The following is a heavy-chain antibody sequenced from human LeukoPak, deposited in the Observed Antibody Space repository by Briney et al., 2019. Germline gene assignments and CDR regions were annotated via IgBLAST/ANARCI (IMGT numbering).Heavy chain of an antibody. D-gene: IGHD1-20*01. J-gene: IGHJ4*02. CDR1: GGTFSSYA. CDR3: ATGSSNWNNYFDY. V-gene: IGHV1-69*04. Sequence: ASVKVSCKASGGTFSSYAISWVRQAPGQGLEWMGRIIPILGIANYAQKFQGRVTITADKSTSTAYMELSSLRSEDTAVYYCATGSSNWNNYFDYWGQGTLVTVSS. CDR2: IIPILGIA.